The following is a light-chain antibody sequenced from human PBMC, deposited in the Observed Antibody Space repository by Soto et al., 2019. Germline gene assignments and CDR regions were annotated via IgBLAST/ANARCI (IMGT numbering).Light chain of an antibody. CDR2: LGS. Sequence: DIVMTQSPLSLPVTPGEPASISCRSSQSLLHSNGYNYLDWYLQKPGQSPQLLIYLGSNQASGVPDRFSGSGSGTDFTLKISGVEAEDVGVYYCMQALQTPRTFGQWTKVEIK. J-gene: IGKJ1*01. CDR3: MQALQTPRT. V-gene: IGKV2-28*01. CDR1: QSLLHSNGYNY.